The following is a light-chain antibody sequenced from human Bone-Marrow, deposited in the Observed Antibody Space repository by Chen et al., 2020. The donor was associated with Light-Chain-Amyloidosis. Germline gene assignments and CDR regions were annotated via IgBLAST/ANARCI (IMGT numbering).Light chain of an antibody. V-gene: IGKV3D-20*01. J-gene: IGKJ3*01. CDR2: DAS. Sequence: EIVLTQSPATLSLSPGERATLSCGASESVSSNYVAWYQVRPGLAPRLVIYDASRRATGIPDRFSGSGSGTDFTLTIRRLEPGDSAIYYCQQYGASPFTFGPGAKVDLK. CDR1: ESVSSNY. CDR3: QQYGASPFT.